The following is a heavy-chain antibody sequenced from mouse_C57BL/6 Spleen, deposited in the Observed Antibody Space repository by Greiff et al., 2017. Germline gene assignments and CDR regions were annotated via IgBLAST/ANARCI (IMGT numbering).Heavy chain of an antibody. D-gene: IGHD2-1*01. CDR1: GYAFSSSW. CDR2: IYPGDGDT. CDR3: ARTTGYGNSWYFDG. V-gene: IGHV1-82*01. J-gene: IGHJ1*03. Sequence: VHLVESGPELVKPGASVKISCKASGYAFSSSWMNWVKQRPGKGLEWIGRIYPGDGDTNYNGKFKGKATLTADKSSSTAYMQLSSLTSEDSAVYFCARTTGYGNSWYFDGWGTGTTVTVSS.